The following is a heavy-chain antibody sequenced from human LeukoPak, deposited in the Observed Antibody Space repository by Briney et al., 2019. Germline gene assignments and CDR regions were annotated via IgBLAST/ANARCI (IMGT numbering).Heavy chain of an antibody. V-gene: IGHV3-23*01. CDR1: AFTFSTYA. D-gene: IGHD4-23*01. CDR3: AGSPTVDAAFDI. Sequence: GGSPRLSCAAPAFTFSTYAMTWVRQAPGKGLEWVSAVSGSGSSTYYADSVRGRFTISRDNSKNTLYLQMNTLRAEDTAVYYCAGSPTVDAAFDIWGQGTMVTVSS. J-gene: IGHJ3*02. CDR2: VSGSGSST.